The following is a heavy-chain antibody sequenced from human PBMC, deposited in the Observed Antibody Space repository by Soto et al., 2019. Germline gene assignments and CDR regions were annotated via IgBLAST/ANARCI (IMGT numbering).Heavy chain of an antibody. CDR3: ARDLHDSSGYYDHYFDY. V-gene: IGHV3-33*01. CDR1: GFTFSSYG. CDR2: IWYDGSNK. J-gene: IGHJ4*02. D-gene: IGHD3-22*01. Sequence: GGSLRLSCAASGFTFSSYGMHWVRQAPGKGLEWVAVIWYDGSNKYYADSVKGRFTISRDNSKNTLYLQMNSLRAEDTAVYYCARDLHDSSGYYDHYFDYWGQGTLVTVSS.